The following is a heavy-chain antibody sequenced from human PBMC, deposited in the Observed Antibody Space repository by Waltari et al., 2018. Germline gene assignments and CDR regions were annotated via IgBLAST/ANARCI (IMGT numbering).Heavy chain of an antibody. CDR2: TYYRSKWYN. CDR3: ARDTGIAVAGTPKAFDI. V-gene: IGHV6-1*01. CDR1: GDSVSSNSAA. Sequence: QVQLQQSGPGLVKPSQTLSLTCAISGDSVSSNSAAWNWIRQSPSRGLEWLGRTYYRSKWYNDDAGSVKSRITINPDTSKNQFSLQLNSVTPEDTAVYYCARDTGIAVAGTPKAFDIWGQGTMVTVSS. D-gene: IGHD6-19*01. J-gene: IGHJ3*02.